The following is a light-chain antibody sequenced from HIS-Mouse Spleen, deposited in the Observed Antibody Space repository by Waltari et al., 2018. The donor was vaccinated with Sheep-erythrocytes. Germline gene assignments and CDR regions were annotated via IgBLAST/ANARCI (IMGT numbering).Light chain of an antibody. J-gene: IGKJ2*01. CDR1: QRVSSH. Sequence: EIVLTQPQATLSLSPGERATLSCRASQRVSSHLAWYQQKPGQATRLLIYDASNRTTGIPARFSGSGSGTDFTLTISSLEPEDFAVYYCQQRSNWYTFGQGTKLEIK. V-gene: IGKV3-11*01. CDR2: DAS. CDR3: QQRSNWYT.